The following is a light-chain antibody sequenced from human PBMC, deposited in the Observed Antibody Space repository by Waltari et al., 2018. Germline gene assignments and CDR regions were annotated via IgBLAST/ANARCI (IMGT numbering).Light chain of an antibody. CDR2: GVT. V-gene: IGLV2-14*03. CDR1: SSDVGGYNY. CDR3: SSYTTSDTLI. Sequence: QSALTQPASVSGSPGPSLTISCTGTSSDVGGYNYFSWYQQHPGGAPRLMIYGVTNRPSGVSIRFSGSKSGNTASLTISGLQPEDEAYYYCSSYTTSDTLIFAGGTKLTVL. J-gene: IGLJ2*01.